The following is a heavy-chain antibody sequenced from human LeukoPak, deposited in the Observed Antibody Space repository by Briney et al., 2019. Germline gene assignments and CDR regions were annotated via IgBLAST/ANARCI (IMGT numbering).Heavy chain of an antibody. CDR2: ISSSSSYI. V-gene: IGHV3-21*01. Sequence: PGGSLRLSCAASEFTFSSYSMNWVRQAPGKGLEWVSSISSSSSYIYYADSVKGRFTISRDNAKNSLYLQMNSLRAEDTAVYYCARDMIVVVAIHAFDIWGQGTMVTVYS. D-gene: IGHD3-22*01. CDR3: ARDMIVVVAIHAFDI. J-gene: IGHJ3*02. CDR1: EFTFSSYS.